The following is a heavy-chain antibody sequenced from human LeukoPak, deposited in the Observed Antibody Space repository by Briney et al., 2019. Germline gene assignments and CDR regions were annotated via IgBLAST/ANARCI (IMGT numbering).Heavy chain of an antibody. J-gene: IGHJ5*01. Sequence: PSAPLSLTCTVSGGSISSYYWSWIRQPPGKGLELIGYIYYRGSTNYNPSLKSRVTISVDTSKNQFSLKLTSVTAADTAVYYCASSATNNWLDYWGQGTLVTVSS. CDR3: ASSATNNWLDY. CDR1: GGSISSYY. D-gene: IGHD6-25*01. V-gene: IGHV4-59*01. CDR2: IYYRGST.